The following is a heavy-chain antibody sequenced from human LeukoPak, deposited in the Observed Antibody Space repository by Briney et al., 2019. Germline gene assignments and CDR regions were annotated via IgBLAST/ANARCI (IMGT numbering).Heavy chain of an antibody. J-gene: IGHJ4*02. CDR3: ARDPGGDYERGLGYFDY. Sequence: GGSLRLSCAASGFTFSSYAMHWVRQAPGKGLEWVAVISYDGSNKYYADSVKGRFTISRDNSKNTLYLQMNSLRAEDTAVYYCARDPGGDYERGLGYFDYWGQGTLVTVSS. D-gene: IGHD4-17*01. CDR2: ISYDGSNK. CDR1: GFTFSSYA. V-gene: IGHV3-30-3*01.